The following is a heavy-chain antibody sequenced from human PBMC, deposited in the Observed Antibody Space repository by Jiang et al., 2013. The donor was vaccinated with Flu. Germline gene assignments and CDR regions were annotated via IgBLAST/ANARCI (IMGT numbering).Heavy chain of an antibody. CDR2: IYHSGST. CDR1: GGSISSSNW. CDR3: ARDGITIFGGPGGMDV. V-gene: IGHV4-4*02. Sequence: GLVKPSGTLSLTCAVSGGSISSSNWWSWVRQPPGKGLEWIGEIYHSGSTNYNPSLKSRVTISVDKSKNQFSPKLSSVTAADTAVYYCARDGITIFGGPGGMDVWGQGTTVTVSS. J-gene: IGHJ6*02. D-gene: IGHD3-3*01.